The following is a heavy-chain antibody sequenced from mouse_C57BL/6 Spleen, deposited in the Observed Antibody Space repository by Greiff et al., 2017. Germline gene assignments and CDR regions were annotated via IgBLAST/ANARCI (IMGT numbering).Heavy chain of an antibody. V-gene: IGHV5-6*01. CDR3: ARHEDYGSSFFDY. CDR2: ISSGGSYT. D-gene: IGHD1-1*01. J-gene: IGHJ2*01. Sequence: EVHLVESGGDLVKPGGSLKLSCAASGFTFSSYGMSWVRQTPDKRLEWVATISSGGSYTYYPDSVKGRFTISRDNAKNTLYLQMSSLKSEDTAMYYCARHEDYGSSFFDYWGQGTTLTVSS. CDR1: GFTFSSYG.